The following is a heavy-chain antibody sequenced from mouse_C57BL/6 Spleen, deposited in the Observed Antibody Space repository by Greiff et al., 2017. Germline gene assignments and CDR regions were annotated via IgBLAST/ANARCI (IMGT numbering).Heavy chain of an antibody. J-gene: IGHJ2*01. V-gene: IGHV1-54*01. D-gene: IGHD1-1*01. Sequence: QVQLQQSGAELVRPGTSVKVSCKASGYAFTNYLIEWVKQRPGQGLEWIGVINPGSGGTNYNEKFKGKATLTADKSSSTAYMQLSSLTSADSAVYFCARGGGTFITAVVATPYFDYWGQGTTLTVSS. CDR3: ARGGGTFITAVVATPYFDY. CDR1: GYAFTNYL. CDR2: INPGSGGT.